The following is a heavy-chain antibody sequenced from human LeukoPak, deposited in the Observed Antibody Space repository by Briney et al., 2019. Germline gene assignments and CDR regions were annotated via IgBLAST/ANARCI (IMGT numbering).Heavy chain of an antibody. CDR2: IYYSGST. D-gene: IGHD4-17*01. CDR1: GGSISSSSYY. CDR3: ARDLLSPDYGDYVLDY. J-gene: IGHJ4*02. Sequence: SETLSLTCTVSGGSISSSSYYWGWIRQPPGKGLEWIGSIYYSGSTYYNPSLKSRVTISVDTSKNQFSLKLSSVTAADTAVYYCARDLLSPDYGDYVLDYWGRGTLVTVSS. V-gene: IGHV4-39*07.